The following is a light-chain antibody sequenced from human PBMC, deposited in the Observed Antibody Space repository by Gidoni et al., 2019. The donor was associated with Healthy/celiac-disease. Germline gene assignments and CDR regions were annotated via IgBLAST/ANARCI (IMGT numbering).Light chain of an antibody. CDR3: QSYDSGLRV. Sequence: SGVPDRFSGSKSGTSASLAITGLQAEDEADYYCQSYDSGLRVFGGGTKLTVL. V-gene: IGLV1-40*01. J-gene: IGLJ3*02.